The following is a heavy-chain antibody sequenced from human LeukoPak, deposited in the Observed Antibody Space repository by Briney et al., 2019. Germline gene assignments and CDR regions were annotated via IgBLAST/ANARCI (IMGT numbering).Heavy chain of an antibody. J-gene: IGHJ6*02. CDR3: AIGGGAVAGEYYYGMDV. D-gene: IGHD6-19*01. V-gene: IGHV4-39*07. CDR1: GGSISSSSYD. Sequence: SGTLSLTCTVSGGSISSSSYDWGWIRQPPGKGLEWIGTIYYSGSTYYNPSLKSRVTISIDTSKNQFSLKLTSVTAADTAVYYCAIGGGAVAGEYYYGMDVWGQGTTVTVSS. CDR2: IYYSGST.